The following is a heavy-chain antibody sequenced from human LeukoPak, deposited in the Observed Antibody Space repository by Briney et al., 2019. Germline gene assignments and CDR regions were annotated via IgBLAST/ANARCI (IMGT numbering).Heavy chain of an antibody. D-gene: IGHD3-3*01. CDR2: ISRSGSTI. CDR3: ARGYQPYDFWSGYPGY. V-gene: IGHV3-11*04. Sequence: PGGSLRLSCAASGFTSSDYYMSWIRQAPGKGLEWVSYISRSGSTIYYADSVKGRFTISRDNAKNSLYLQMNSLRAEDTAVYYCARGYQPYDFWSGYPGYWGQGTLVTVSS. J-gene: IGHJ4*02. CDR1: GFTSSDYY.